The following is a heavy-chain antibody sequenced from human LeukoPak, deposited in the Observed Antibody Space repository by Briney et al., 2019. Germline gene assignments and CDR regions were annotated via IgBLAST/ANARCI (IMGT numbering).Heavy chain of an antibody. CDR2: IYYSGST. Sequence: SETLSLTCTVSGGSISSSSYYWGWIRQPPGKGLEWIGSIYYSGSTYYNPSLKSRVTISVDTSKNQFSLKLSSVTAADTAVYYCARFWAFRAGTIRFDAFDIWGQGTMVTVSS. CDR3: ARFWAFRAGTIRFDAFDI. CDR1: GGSISSSSYY. D-gene: IGHD6-13*01. J-gene: IGHJ3*02. V-gene: IGHV4-39*07.